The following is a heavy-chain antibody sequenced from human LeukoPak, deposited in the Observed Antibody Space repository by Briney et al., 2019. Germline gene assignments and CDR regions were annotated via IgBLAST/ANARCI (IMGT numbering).Heavy chain of an antibody. CDR3: ARGRLGTVTTPSYWYFDL. CDR2: INHSGST. CDR1: GGSFSGYY. Sequence: SETLSLTCAVYGGSFSGYYWSWIRQPPGKGPEWIGEINHSGSTNYNPSLKSRVTISVDTSKNQFSLKLSSVTAADTAVYYCARGRLGTVTTPSYWYFDLWGRGTLVTVSS. V-gene: IGHV4-34*01. D-gene: IGHD4-17*01. J-gene: IGHJ2*01.